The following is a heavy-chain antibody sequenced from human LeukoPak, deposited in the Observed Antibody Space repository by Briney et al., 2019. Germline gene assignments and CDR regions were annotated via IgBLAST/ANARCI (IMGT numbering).Heavy chain of an antibody. CDR1: GGSIGNYY. V-gene: IGHV4-59*12. Sequence: SETLSLTCTVSGGSIGNYYWSWIRQPPGKGLEWIGYIFYSGSTNYNPSLKSRVTISVDTSKNQFSLKLSSVTAADTAVYYCARASGVEGAFDIWGQGTMVTVSS. CDR2: IFYSGST. J-gene: IGHJ3*02. D-gene: IGHD3-10*01. CDR3: ARASGVEGAFDI.